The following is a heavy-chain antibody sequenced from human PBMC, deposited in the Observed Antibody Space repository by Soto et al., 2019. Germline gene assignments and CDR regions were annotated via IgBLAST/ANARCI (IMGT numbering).Heavy chain of an antibody. J-gene: IGHJ4*01. Sequence: VQLLESGGGLAQPGGSLRLSCAASGFTFSTYTMAWVRQAPGRGPEWVAGVTQDGTAHYADSVKGRFTISRDNSRDTVYMQMMTLTGEDTAVYYCAKDKRPDGVWDFDYWGHGTLVTVSS. CDR1: GFTFSTYT. V-gene: IGHV3-23*01. D-gene: IGHD4-17*01. CDR2: VTQDGTA. CDR3: AKDKRPDGVWDFDY.